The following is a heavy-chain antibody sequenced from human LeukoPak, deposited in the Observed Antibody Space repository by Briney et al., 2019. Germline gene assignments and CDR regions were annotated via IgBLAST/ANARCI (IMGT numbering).Heavy chain of an antibody. Sequence: GGSPRLSCAASGFTFSSYAMSWVRQAPGKGLEWVSAISGSGGSTHYADSVKGRFTISRDNSKNTLYLQMNSLRAEDTAVYYCAKDLSSSSPFGGMDVWGQGTTVTVSS. V-gene: IGHV3-23*01. CDR1: GFTFSSYA. D-gene: IGHD6-13*01. J-gene: IGHJ6*01. CDR2: ISGSGGST. CDR3: AKDLSSSSPFGGMDV.